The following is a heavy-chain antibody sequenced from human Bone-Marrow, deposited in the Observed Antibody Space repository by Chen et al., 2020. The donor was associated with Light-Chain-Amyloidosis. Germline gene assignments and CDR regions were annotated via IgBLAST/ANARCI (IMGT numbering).Heavy chain of an antibody. CDR3: ARRRDGYNFDY. CDR2: IYPDDSDA. J-gene: IGHJ4*02. V-gene: IGHV5-51*01. D-gene: IGHD5-12*01. Sequence: EVQLEQSGPAVKKPGESLKISCKGSGYTFPNYWIGWVRQMPGKGLEWMVVIYPDDSDARYSPSFEGQVTISADKSITTAYLQWRSLKASDTAMYYCARRRDGYNFDYWGQGTLVTVSS. CDR1: GYTFPNYW.